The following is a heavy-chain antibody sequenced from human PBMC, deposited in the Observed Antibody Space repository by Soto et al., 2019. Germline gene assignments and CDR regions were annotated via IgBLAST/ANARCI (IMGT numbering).Heavy chain of an antibody. Sequence: QLQLQESGPGLVRPSETLSLTCIVSGGSISSSSAYWGWIRQPPGKGLEWIGSIYYIGNTYYNPSLKSRVTISIDSSKTQFSLKLNSLTTADTAMYYCGAQAYGAKGYYFETWGQGTLVTVSS. J-gene: IGHJ4*02. CDR2: IYYIGNT. V-gene: IGHV4-39*01. CDR1: GGSISSSSAY. CDR3: GAQAYGAKGYYFET. D-gene: IGHD4-17*01.